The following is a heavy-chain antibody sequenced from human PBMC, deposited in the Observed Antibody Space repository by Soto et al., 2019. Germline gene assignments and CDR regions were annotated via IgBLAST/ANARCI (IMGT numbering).Heavy chain of an antibody. CDR1: GGSFSGYY. D-gene: IGHD4-17*01. J-gene: IGHJ5*02. Sequence: PSETLSLTCAVYGGSFSGYYWSWIRQPPGKGLEWIGEINHSGSTNYNPSLKSRVTISVDTSKNQFSLKLSSVTAADTAVYYCARGSRMTTVTTFAFVNGGFDPWGQGTLVTVSS. CDR3: ARGSRMTTVTTFAFVNGGFDP. CDR2: INHSGST. V-gene: IGHV4-34*01.